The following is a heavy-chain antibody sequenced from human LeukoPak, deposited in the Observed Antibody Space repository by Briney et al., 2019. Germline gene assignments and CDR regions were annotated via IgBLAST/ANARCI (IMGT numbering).Heavy chain of an antibody. J-gene: IGHJ4*02. CDR2: IYTSGST. CDR1: GGSISSGSYY. D-gene: IGHD5-24*01. CDR3: ARIDGYRSGFDY. Sequence: KSSETLSLTCTVSGGSISSGSYYWSWIRQPAGKGLEWIGRIYTSGSTNYNPSLKSRVTISVDTSKNQFSLKLSSVTAADTAVYYCARIDGYRSGFDYWGQGTLVTVSS. V-gene: IGHV4-61*02.